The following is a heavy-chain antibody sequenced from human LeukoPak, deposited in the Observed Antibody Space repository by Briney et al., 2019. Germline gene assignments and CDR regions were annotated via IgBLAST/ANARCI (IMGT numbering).Heavy chain of an antibody. D-gene: IGHD3-16*01. CDR3: ARGGGLDV. CDR1: GFTFSSYS. V-gene: IGHV3-7*03. Sequence: GGSLRLSCAASGFTFSSYSMNWVRQAPGKGLEWVASINHNGNVNYYVDSVKGRLTISRDNAKNSLYLQMSNLRAEDTAVYFCARGGGLDVWGQGATVTVSS. CDR2: INHNGNVN. J-gene: IGHJ6*02.